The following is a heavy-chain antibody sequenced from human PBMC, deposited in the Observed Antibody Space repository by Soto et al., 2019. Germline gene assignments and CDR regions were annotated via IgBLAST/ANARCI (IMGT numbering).Heavy chain of an antibody. V-gene: IGHV4-61*01. D-gene: IGHD1-7*01. J-gene: IGHJ6*02. CDR2: MHYSGST. CDR1: GGSVTSTSYY. Sequence: SETLSLTCTVSGGSVTSTSYYWSWIRQPPGKGLEWIGYMHYSGSTNYNPSLKSRVTISVDTSKNQFSLKLSSVTAADTAMYYCARHGDNWNYGSNHYYGMDVWGQGTTVTVSS. CDR3: ARHGDNWNYGSNHYYGMDV.